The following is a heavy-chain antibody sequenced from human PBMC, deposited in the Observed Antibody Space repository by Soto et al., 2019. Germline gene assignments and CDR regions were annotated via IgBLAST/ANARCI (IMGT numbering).Heavy chain of an antibody. J-gene: IGHJ6*02. CDR2: ISWNIGSI. Sequence: GGSLRLSCAASGFTFDDYAMHWVRQAPGKGLEWVSGISWNIGSIGYADSVKGRFTISRDNAKNSLYLQMNSLRAEDTALYYCAKVLPPYSSGWDYYYYYGMDVWGQGTRVTVSS. CDR3: AKVLPPYSSGWDYYYYYGMDV. CDR1: GFTFDDYA. D-gene: IGHD6-19*01. V-gene: IGHV3-9*01.